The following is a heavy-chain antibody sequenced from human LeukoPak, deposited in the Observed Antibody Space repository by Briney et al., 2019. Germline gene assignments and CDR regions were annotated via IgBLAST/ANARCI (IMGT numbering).Heavy chain of an antibody. CDR3: AGVVTALVGYFDY. J-gene: IGHJ4*02. D-gene: IGHD2-21*02. CDR1: GGSISSTSYY. V-gene: IGHV4-39*01. CDR2: IYYRGSP. Sequence: SETLSLTCTVSGGSISSTSYYWGWIRQPPGKGPEWIGSIYYRGSPYYNPSLKSRVTISVDTSKNQFSLKLSSVTAADTAVYYCAGVVTALVGYFDYWGQGTLVTVSS.